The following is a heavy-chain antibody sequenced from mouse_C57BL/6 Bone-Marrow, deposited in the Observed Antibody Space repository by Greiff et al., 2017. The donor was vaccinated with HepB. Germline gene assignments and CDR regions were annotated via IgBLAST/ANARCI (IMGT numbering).Heavy chain of an antibody. CDR2: IYPGDGDT. CDR3: ARWGPYYHGSSYFDY. Sequence: VKLQESGPELVKPGASVKISCKASGYAFSSSWMNWVKQRPGKGLEWIGRIYPGDGDTNYNGKFKGKATLTADKSSSTAYMQLSSLTSEDSAVYFCARWGPYYHGSSYFDYWGQGTTLTVSS. D-gene: IGHD1-1*01. CDR1: GYAFSSSW. J-gene: IGHJ2*01. V-gene: IGHV1-82*01.